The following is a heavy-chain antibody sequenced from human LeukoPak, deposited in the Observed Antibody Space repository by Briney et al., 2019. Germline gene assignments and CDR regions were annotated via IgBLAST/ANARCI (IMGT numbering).Heavy chain of an antibody. CDR3: ASLVGAGATPGNFDY. CDR2: INPNSGGT. V-gene: IGHV1-2*02. J-gene: IGHJ4*02. D-gene: IGHD1-26*01. CDR1: GYTFTGYY. Sequence: ASVKVSCKASGYTFTGYYMHWVRQAPGQGLEWMGWINPNSGGTNYAQKFQGRVTMTRDTSISTAYMELSRLRSDVTAVYYCASLVGAGATPGNFDYWGQGTLVTVSS.